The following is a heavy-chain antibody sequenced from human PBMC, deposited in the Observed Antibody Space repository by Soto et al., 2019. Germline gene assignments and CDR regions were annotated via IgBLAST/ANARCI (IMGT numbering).Heavy chain of an antibody. J-gene: IGHJ5*02. D-gene: IGHD3-3*01. V-gene: IGHV4-34*01. CDR3: ALLYYDFSKNWFDP. Sequence: SETLSLTCAVYGGSFSGYYWSWIRQPPGKGLEWIGEINHSGSTNYNPSLKSRVTISVDTSKNQFSLKLSPVTAADTAVYYCALLYYDFSKNWFDPWGQGTLVTVSS. CDR1: GGSFSGYY. CDR2: INHSGST.